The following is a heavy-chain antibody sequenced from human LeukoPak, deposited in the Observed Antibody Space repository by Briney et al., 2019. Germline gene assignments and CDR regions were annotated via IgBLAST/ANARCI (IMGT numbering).Heavy chain of an antibody. CDR3: ATFGTVGVTIDY. CDR2: IIPIFGTA. D-gene: IGHD1-26*01. V-gene: IGHV1-69*13. J-gene: IGHJ4*02. Sequence: ASVKVSCKASGGTFSSYAISWVRQAPGQGLEWMGGIIPIFGTANYAQKFQGRVTITADESTSTAYMELSSLRSEDTAVYYCATFGTVGVTIDYWGQGTLVTVSS. CDR1: GGTFSSYA.